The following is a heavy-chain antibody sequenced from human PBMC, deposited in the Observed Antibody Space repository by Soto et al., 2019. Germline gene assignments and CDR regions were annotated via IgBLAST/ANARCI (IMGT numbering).Heavy chain of an antibody. Sequence: PSETVSLTCSVSNGSISGFYWTWIRQPPGKILEWIGYIHYSGRTDYNPSLTSRATMSVDTSKNQFSLNLKSITAADTAVYYCVTVGVGIGNNLDSWGPGTLLTVSS. J-gene: IGHJ4*02. CDR3: VTVGVGIGNNLDS. D-gene: IGHD1-26*01. CDR1: NGSISGFY. CDR2: IHYSGRT. V-gene: IGHV4-59*12.